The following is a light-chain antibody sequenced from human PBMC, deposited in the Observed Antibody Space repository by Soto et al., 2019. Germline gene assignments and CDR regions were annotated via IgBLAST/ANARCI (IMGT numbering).Light chain of an antibody. V-gene: IGKV1-33*01. CDR2: DAS. Sequence: DIQMTQSPSSLSASVGDRVTITCQASQDISNYLNWYQQKPGKAPKLLIYDASNLETGVPSRFSGSGSGTDFTFTISSLQPEDIATYYCQQSHISPLTFGGGTKVEI. CDR1: QDISNY. J-gene: IGKJ4*01. CDR3: QQSHISPLT.